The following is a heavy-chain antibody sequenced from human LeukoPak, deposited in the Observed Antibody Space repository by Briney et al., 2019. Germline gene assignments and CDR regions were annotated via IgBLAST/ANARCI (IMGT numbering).Heavy chain of an antibody. D-gene: IGHD3-16*01. CDR3: ASRSARPEGYFDY. J-gene: IGHJ4*02. CDR1: GGSIASGGHY. V-gene: IGHV4-31*03. CDR2: MDYGRSP. Sequence: PSQTLSLTCTVSGGSIASGGHYWSWIRQHPDKGLQWVGYMDYGRSPYYNPSLPRRLIISLDTSKNQFSLELSSVTGADTAMYYCASRSARPEGYFDYWGQGILVTVSS.